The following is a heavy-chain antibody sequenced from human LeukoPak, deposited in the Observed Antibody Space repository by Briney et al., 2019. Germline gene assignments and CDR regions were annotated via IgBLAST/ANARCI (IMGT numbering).Heavy chain of an antibody. J-gene: IGHJ6*02. CDR1: GYTFTGYY. CDR2: INPNSGGT. V-gene: IGHV1-2*02. Sequence: ASVKVSCKASGYTFTGYYMNWVRQAPGQGLEWMGWINPNSGGTNYAQKLQGRVTMTRDTSISTAYMELSRLRSDDTAVYYCAREGNYGMDVWGQGTTVTVSS. CDR3: AREGNYGMDV.